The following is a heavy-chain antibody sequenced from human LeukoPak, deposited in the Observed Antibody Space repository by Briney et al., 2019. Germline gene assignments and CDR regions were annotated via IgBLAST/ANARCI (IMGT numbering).Heavy chain of an antibody. V-gene: IGHV1-2*02. CDR3: ARERPHYDYVWGSYRRIYYSDY. J-gene: IGHJ4*02. Sequence: ASVKVSCKASGYTFTGYYMHWVRQAPGQGLEWMGWINPNSGGTNYAQKFQGRVTMTRDTSISTAYMELSRLRSDDTAVYYCARERPHYDYVWGSYRRIYYSDYWGQGTLVTVSS. CDR2: INPNSGGT. D-gene: IGHD3-16*02. CDR1: GYTFTGYY.